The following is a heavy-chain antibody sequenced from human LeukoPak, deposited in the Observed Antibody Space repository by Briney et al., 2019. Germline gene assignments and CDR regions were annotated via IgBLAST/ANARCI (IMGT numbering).Heavy chain of an antibody. J-gene: IGHJ4*02. Sequence: PSETLSLTCTVSGDSTSSDRYYGGWVRQPPGMGLEWIGNIYYSGSTYYNPSLKSRVTMSVDTSKNQFFLKLNSVTAADTAVYYCARGRPYSGGYHLDYWGQGTLVTVSA. CDR1: GDSTSSDRYY. CDR3: ARGRPYSGGYHLDY. CDR2: IYYSGST. D-gene: IGHD1-26*01. V-gene: IGHV4-39*02.